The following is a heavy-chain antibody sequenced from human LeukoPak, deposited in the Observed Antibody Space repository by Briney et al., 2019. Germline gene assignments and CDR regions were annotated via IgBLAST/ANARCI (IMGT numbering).Heavy chain of an antibody. CDR3: ASGGYSYGFGGDY. CDR2: IYPGDSDT. D-gene: IGHD5-18*01. Sequence: GESLQISCKGSGSSFTSYWIGWVRQLPGKGLEWMGIIYPGDSDTRYSPSFQGQVTISADKSISTAYLQWSSLKASDTAMHYCASGGYSYGFGGDYWGQGTLVTVSS. J-gene: IGHJ4*02. V-gene: IGHV5-51*01. CDR1: GSSFTSYW.